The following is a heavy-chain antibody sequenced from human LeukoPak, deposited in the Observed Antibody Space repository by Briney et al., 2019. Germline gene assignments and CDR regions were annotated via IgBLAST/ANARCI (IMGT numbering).Heavy chain of an antibody. D-gene: IGHD3-10*01. Sequence: PGGSLRLSCAASGFTFSNYWMHWVRQASGKGLEWVGRIRSKANSYATAYAASVKGRFTISRDDSKNTAYLQMNSLKTEDTAVYYCTRQVPGSRTLDYWGQGTLVTVSS. V-gene: IGHV3-73*01. CDR3: TRQVPGSRTLDY. CDR1: GFTFSNYW. J-gene: IGHJ4*02. CDR2: IRSKANSYAT.